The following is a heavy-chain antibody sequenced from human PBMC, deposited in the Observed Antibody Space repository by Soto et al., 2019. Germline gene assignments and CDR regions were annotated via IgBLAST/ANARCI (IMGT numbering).Heavy chain of an antibody. D-gene: IGHD4-17*01. CDR2: ISPLKGRT. CDR3: AMDYGDRPEYFKH. Sequence: QVPLVQSGPDLKRPGASMKVSCKASGYTFTSYGISWVRQAPGQGLEWMAWISPLKGRTQYSQKAQGRVTLSTDTSSNTAYMEMTTLRVDDTAVYYCAMDYGDRPEYFKHWRQGTLVTVS. J-gene: IGHJ1*01. CDR1: GYTFTSYG. V-gene: IGHV1-18*04.